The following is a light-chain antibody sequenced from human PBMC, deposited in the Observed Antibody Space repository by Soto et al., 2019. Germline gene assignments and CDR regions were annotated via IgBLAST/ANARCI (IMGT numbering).Light chain of an antibody. CDR1: QSISVTY. CDR2: TTS. J-gene: IGKJ1*01. CDR3: QQYRSSPPT. V-gene: IGKV3-20*01. Sequence: IVLTQSHGTLSWSPGERATLSCRASQSISVTYLAWYQQKPGQAPRLLIYTTSIRATGIPDRFTGSGSGTDFTLTISRLEPEDFAVYYSQQYRSSPPTFGQWTK.